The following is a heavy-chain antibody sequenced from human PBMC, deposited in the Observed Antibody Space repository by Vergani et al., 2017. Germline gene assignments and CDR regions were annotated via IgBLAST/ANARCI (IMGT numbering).Heavy chain of an antibody. D-gene: IGHD3-9*01. Sequence: QVQLVQSGAEVKKPGSSVKVSCKASGGTFSSYAISWVRQAPGQGLEWMGGIIPIFGTANYAQKFQGRVTITADESTSTAYMELSSLRSEDTAVYYWARGPTYDILTGYYYYYYMDVWGKGTTVTVSS. J-gene: IGHJ6*03. CDR2: IIPIFGTA. CDR1: GGTFSSYA. V-gene: IGHV1-69*13. CDR3: ARGPTYDILTGYYYYYYMDV.